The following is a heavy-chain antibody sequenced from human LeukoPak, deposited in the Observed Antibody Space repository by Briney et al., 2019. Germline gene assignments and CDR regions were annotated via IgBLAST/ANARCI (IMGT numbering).Heavy chain of an antibody. CDR2: ISSSSSYI. CDR1: GFTFSSYS. Sequence: GGSLRLSCAASGFTFSSYSMNWVRQAPGKGLEWVSSISSSSSYIYYADSVKGRFTISRDNAKNSLYLQMNSLRAEDTALYYCAKGHSDYYFDYWGQGTLVTVSS. D-gene: IGHD4-11*01. V-gene: IGHV3-21*04. CDR3: AKGHSDYYFDY. J-gene: IGHJ4*02.